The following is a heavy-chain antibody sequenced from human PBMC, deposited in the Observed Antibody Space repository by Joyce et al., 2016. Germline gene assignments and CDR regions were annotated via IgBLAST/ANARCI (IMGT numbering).Heavy chain of an antibody. V-gene: IGHV4-34*01. Sequence: QVQLQEWGAGLLKPSETLSLTCAVYGGSLSGYYWSWSRQAPGMGLEWIGEVNDRGRTNYNPSPKTRAATSMDTSKNQFSLRLTTVAAAETAVYFCARARRGIILARGEMGEYLQHWGRGTVVIVSS. CDR2: VNDRGRT. D-gene: IGHD3-10*01. J-gene: IGHJ1*01. CDR3: ARARRGIILARGEMGEYLQH. CDR1: GGSLSGYY.